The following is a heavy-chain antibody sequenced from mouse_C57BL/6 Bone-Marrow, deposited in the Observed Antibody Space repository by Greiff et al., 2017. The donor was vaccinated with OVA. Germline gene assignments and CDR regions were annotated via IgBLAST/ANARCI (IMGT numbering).Heavy chain of an antibody. CDR2: ISDGGSYT. Sequence: EVMLVESGGGLVKPGGSLKLSCAASGFTFSSYAMSWVRQTPEKRLEWVATISDGGSYTYYTDNVKGRFTISRDNAKNNLYLQMSHLKSEDTAMYYCARDLGWLPFDYWGQGTTLTVSS. D-gene: IGHD2-2*01. CDR1: GFTFSSYA. V-gene: IGHV5-4*01. CDR3: ARDLGWLPFDY. J-gene: IGHJ2*01.